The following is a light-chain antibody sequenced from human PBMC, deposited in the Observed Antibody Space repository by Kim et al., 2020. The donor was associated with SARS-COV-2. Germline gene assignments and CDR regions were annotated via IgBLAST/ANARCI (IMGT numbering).Light chain of an antibody. V-gene: IGKV3-20*01. CDR1: QSLSSNY. CDR3: QQYGSSPRVT. Sequence: DIVLTQSPGTLSLSPGDRATLSCRASQSLSSNYLAWYQQKPGQAPRLLICHASSRATGIPDRFSGSGSGTDFTLSISRLEPADFAVYYCQQYGSSPRVTFGGGTKVDIK. J-gene: IGKJ4*01. CDR2: HAS.